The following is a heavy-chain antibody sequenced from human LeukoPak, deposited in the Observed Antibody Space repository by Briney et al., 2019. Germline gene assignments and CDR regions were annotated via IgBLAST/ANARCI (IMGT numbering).Heavy chain of an antibody. CDR1: GDSISSSGYY. J-gene: IGHJ3*02. CDR3: ASGAPYYYDSSDYYIRRRGDAFDI. CDR2: IYDSGNT. D-gene: IGHD3-22*01. V-gene: IGHV4-39*01. Sequence: SETLSLTCTVSGDSISSSGYYWGWIRQPPGKGLEWIAKIYDSGNTYYNPSLKSRVTISVDTSKNQFSLKLSSVTAADTAVYYCASGAPYYYDSSDYYIRRRGDAFDIWGQGTMVTVSS.